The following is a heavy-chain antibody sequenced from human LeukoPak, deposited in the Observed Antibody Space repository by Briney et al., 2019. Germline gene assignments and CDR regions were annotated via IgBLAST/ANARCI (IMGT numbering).Heavy chain of an antibody. J-gene: IGHJ4*02. D-gene: IGHD6-19*01. CDR2: INHSGST. Sequence: SETLSLTCAVYGGSFSGYYWSWSRQPPGKGLEWSGEINHSGSTNYNPSLKSRVTISVDTSKNQFSLKLSSVTAADTAVYYCARKAYSSGWYGYWGQGTLVTVSS. CDR1: GGSFSGYY. CDR3: ARKAYSSGWYGY. V-gene: IGHV4-34*01.